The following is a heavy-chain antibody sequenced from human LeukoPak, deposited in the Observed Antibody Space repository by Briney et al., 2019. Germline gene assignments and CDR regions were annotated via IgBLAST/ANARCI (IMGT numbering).Heavy chain of an antibody. Sequence: SETLSLTCTVSGGSISSYYWSWIRQPAGKGLEWIGRIYTSGSTSYNPSLKSRVTMSVDTSKNQFSLKLSSVTAADTAVYYCARHATLYYDILTGYYFGQATNWFDPWGQGTLVTVSS. J-gene: IGHJ5*02. D-gene: IGHD3-9*01. CDR1: GGSISSYY. V-gene: IGHV4-4*07. CDR2: IYTSGST. CDR3: ARHATLYYDILTGYYFGQATNWFDP.